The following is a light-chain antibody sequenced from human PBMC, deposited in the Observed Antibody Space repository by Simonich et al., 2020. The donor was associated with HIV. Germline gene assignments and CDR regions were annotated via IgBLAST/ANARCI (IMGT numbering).Light chain of an antibody. V-gene: IGLV2-14*01. CDR3: SSYTTSSTWV. Sequence: QSALTQPASVSGSPGQSITISCTGTSSDIGSYNYVSWYQQHPGKAPKLMIYDVSKRPSAVSDRFSGSKSGNTASLTISGLQAEDEANYYCSSYTTSSTWVFGGGTTLTVL. CDR2: DVS. J-gene: IGLJ3*02. CDR1: SSDIGSYNY.